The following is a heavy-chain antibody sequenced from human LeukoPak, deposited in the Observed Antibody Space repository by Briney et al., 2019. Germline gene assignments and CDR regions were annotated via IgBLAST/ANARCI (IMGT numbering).Heavy chain of an antibody. CDR3: AREGPTGTFDY. J-gene: IGHJ4*02. CDR1: GVSISSFY. Sequence: SETLSLTCTVSGVSISSFYWNWIRQPPGKGLEWIGYIYYSGSTNYNPSLKSRVTISVDTSKNQFSLRLSSVTAADTAVYYCAREGPTGTFDYWGQGTLVIVSS. V-gene: IGHV4-59*01. D-gene: IGHD1-1*01. CDR2: IYYSGST.